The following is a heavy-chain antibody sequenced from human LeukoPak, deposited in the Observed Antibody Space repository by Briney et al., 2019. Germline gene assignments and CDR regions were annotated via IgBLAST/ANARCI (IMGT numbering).Heavy chain of an antibody. J-gene: IGHJ4*02. Sequence: SETLSLTCTVSGGSISSGGYYWSWIRQHPGTGLEWIGYIYYSGSTYYNPSLKSRVTISVDTSKNQFSLKLSSVTAADTAVYYCARAISPMVRGVMLPYSFDYWGQGTLVTVSS. V-gene: IGHV4-31*03. CDR1: GGSISSGGYY. CDR2: IYYSGST. D-gene: IGHD3-10*01. CDR3: ARAISPMVRGVMLPYSFDY.